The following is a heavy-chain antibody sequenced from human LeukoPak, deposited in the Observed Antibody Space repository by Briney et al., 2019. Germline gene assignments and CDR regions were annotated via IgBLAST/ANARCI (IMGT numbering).Heavy chain of an antibody. Sequence: GGSLRLSCVVSRLTFSGYWMRWVRQAPGKGLEWVAAINKDGSEKRYVDSVEGRFTISRDNARNSVYLQMTSLGAEDTAVYYCATYTQHFGALGGADYWGLGTLVTVSS. CDR2: INKDGSEK. D-gene: IGHD2-21*01. CDR3: ATYTQHFGALGGADY. J-gene: IGHJ4*02. CDR1: RLTFSGYW. V-gene: IGHV3-7*03.